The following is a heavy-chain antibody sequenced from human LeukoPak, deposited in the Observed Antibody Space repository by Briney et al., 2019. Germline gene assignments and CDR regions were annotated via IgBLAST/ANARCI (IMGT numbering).Heavy chain of an antibody. CDR1: GYTFTSYD. V-gene: IGHV1-8*01. CDR2: MNPTSGKT. Sequence: ASVKVSCKTSGYTFTSYDIYWARRATGQGLEWMGWMNPTSGKTAYAQKFQGRLTMTGNTSITTAYMELSSLRSEDTAVYYCARSRYFDDWGQGTLVAVSS. D-gene: IGHD3-9*01. CDR3: ARSRYFDD. J-gene: IGHJ4*02.